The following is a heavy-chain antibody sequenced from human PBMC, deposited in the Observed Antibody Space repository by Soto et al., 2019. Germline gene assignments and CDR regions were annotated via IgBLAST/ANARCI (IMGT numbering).Heavy chain of an antibody. CDR1: GFTFSSYG. J-gene: IGHJ4*02. D-gene: IGHD3-10*01. Sequence: SLRLSCAASGFTFSSYGMHWVRQAPGKGLEWVAVIWYDGSNKYYADSVKGRFTISRDNSKNTLYLQMNSLRAEDTAVYYCARDTGAYGPYYFDYWGQGTLVTVSS. V-gene: IGHV3-33*01. CDR2: IWYDGSNK. CDR3: ARDTGAYGPYYFDY.